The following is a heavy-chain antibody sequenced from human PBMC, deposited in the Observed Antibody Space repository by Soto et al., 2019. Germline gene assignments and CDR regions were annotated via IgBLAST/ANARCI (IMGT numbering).Heavy chain of an antibody. D-gene: IGHD2-21*02. CDR3: ARGLILAYGGGDCYAAFDY. J-gene: IGHJ4*02. CDR2: IIPIFGTA. V-gene: IGHV1-69*01. Sequence: QVQLVQSGAEVKKPGSSVKVSCKASGGTFSSYAISWVRQAPGQGLEWMGGIIPIFGTANYAQKFQGRVTIAADESTSTAYMELSSLGSEDTAVYYCARGLILAYGGGDCYAAFDYWGQGTLVTVSS. CDR1: GGTFSSYA.